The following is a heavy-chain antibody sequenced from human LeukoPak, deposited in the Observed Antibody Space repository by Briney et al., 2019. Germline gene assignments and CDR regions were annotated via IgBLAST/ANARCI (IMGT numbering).Heavy chain of an antibody. J-gene: IGHJ4*02. CDR3: AKDFWSGYYPNY. Sequence: QPGGSLRLSCAASGLTFSSYAMSWVRQAPGKGLEWVSGSGSGGSTYYADSVKGRFTISRDNSKNTLYLQMNSLRAEDTAVYYCAKDFWSGYYPNYWGQGTLVTVSS. CDR1: GLTFSSYA. D-gene: IGHD3-3*01. CDR2: SGSGGST. V-gene: IGHV3-23*01.